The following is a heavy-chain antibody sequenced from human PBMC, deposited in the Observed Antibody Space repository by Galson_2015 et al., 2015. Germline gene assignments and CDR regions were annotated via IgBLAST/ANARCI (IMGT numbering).Heavy chain of an antibody. D-gene: IGHD3-22*01. Sequence: CKASGYTFTSYDINWVRQATGQGLEWMGWMNPNSGNTGYAQKFQGRVTMTRNTSISTAYMELSSLRSEDTAVYYCARGNYYDSSGYYITDWYFDLWGRGTLVTVSS. CDR1: GYTFTSYD. CDR3: ARGNYYDSSGYYITDWYFDL. J-gene: IGHJ2*01. CDR2: MNPNSGNT. V-gene: IGHV1-8*01.